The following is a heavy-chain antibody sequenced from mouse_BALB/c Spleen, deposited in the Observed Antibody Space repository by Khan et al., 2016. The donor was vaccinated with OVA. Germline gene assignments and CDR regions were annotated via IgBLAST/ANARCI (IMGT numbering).Heavy chain of an antibody. CDR3: ATSGGSSTCCTY. D-gene: IGHD1-3*01. Sequence: QIQLVQSGAELAKPGASVKMSCKASGYTFTSYWMHWVKQRPGQGLEWIGYINPSTGYTEYNQRFKDKATLTADKSSSTAYMQLSSLTSEESAVYNRATSGGSSTCCTYWGQGSPVPVS. CDR1: GYTFTSYW. V-gene: IGHV1-7*01. CDR2: INPSTGYT. J-gene: IGHJ3*01.